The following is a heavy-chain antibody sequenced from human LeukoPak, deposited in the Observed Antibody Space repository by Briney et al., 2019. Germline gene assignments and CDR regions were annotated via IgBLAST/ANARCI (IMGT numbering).Heavy chain of an antibody. CDR1: GFTFTKYW. Sequence: GDSLRLSCAASGFTFTKYWMTWVRQAPGKGLEWVGNIKQDGSDKNYMDSVKGRFTISRDNSKNTLYLQMNSLRAEDTAVYYCAKVVVVAVYWGQGTLVTVSS. V-gene: IGHV3-7*01. D-gene: IGHD2-15*01. CDR3: AKVVVVAVY. CDR2: IKQDGSDK. J-gene: IGHJ4*02.